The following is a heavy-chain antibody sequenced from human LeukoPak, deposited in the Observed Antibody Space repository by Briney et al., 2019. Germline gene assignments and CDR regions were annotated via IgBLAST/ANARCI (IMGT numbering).Heavy chain of an antibody. D-gene: IGHD3-22*01. CDR2: IIPIFGTA. V-gene: IGHV1-69*05. J-gene: IGHJ4*02. CDR3: ARQEDSSGYYYYY. Sequence: SVKVSCTASGGTFSSYAISWVRQAPGQGLEWMGGIIPIFGTANYAQKFQGRVTMTRDTSTSTVSMELSSLRSEDTAVYFCARQEDSSGYYYYYWGQGTLVTVSS. CDR1: GGTFSSYA.